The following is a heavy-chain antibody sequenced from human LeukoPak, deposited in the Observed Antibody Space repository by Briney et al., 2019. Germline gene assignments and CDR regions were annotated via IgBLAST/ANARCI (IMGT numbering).Heavy chain of an antibody. CDR1: GITFSSYA. V-gene: IGHV3-23*01. D-gene: IGHD6-13*01. CDR3: AKGIAAAGRAYYFDY. CDR2: ISGSGGNT. J-gene: IGHJ4*02. Sequence: AGGSLRLSCAASGITFSSYAMSWVRQAPGKGLEWVSGISGSGGNTYYADSVKGRFTISRDNSKNTLYLQMNSLRGEDTAGYYCAKGIAAAGRAYYFDYWGQGTLVTVSS.